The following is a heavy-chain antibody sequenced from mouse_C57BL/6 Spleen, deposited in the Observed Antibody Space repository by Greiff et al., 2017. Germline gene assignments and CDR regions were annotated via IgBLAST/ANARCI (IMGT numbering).Heavy chain of an antibody. CDR1: GFTFSNYR. CDR3: SRNAVVDTNWYVGV. CDR2: ITVKSDNYGE. V-gene: IGHV13-2*01. J-gene: IGHJ1*03. Sequence: VKLVESGGGLVRPGNSLKLSCVTSGFTFSNYRMHWLRQPPGKRLEWIAVITVKSDNYGENYAVSVQGRFAISRDDSKSSVYLEMNRLREEDTATYVCSRNAVVDTNWYVGVWGTGTTVTVSS. D-gene: IGHD1-1*01.